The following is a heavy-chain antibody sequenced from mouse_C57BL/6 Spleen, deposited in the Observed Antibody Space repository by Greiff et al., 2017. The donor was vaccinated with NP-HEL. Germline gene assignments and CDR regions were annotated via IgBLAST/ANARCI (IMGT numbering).Heavy chain of an antibody. D-gene: IGHD2-4*01. J-gene: IGHJ3*01. Sequence: VQLQQSGPELVKPGASVKISCKASGYTFTDYYMNWVKQSHGKSLEWIGDINPNNGGTSYNQKFKGKATLTVDKSSSTAYMELRSLTSEDSAVYYCARGDYDSLFAYWGQGTLVTVSA. CDR3: ARGDYDSLFAY. CDR1: GYTFTDYY. CDR2: INPNNGGT. V-gene: IGHV1-26*01.